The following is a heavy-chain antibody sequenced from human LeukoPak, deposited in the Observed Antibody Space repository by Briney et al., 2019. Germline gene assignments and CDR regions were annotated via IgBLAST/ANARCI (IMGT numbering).Heavy chain of an antibody. D-gene: IGHD3-9*01. CDR2: IYPGDSDT. CDR3: ARRYYDILTGYYIDY. J-gene: IGHJ4*02. CDR1: GYSFTSYW. Sequence: KPGESLKISCKGSGYSFTSYWIGWVRQMPGKGLEWMGIIYPGDSDTRYSPSFQGQVTISADKPISTAYLQWSSLKASDTAMYYCARRYYDILTGYYIDYWGQGTLVTVSS. V-gene: IGHV5-51*04.